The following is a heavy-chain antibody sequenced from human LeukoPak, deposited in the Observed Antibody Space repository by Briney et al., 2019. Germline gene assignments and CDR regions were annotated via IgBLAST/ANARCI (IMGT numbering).Heavy chain of an antibody. V-gene: IGHV6-1*01. CDR1: GDSVSSDSAA. D-gene: IGHD5-24*01. CDR2: TYYRAKWYN. CDR3: ARVRRVAVTPYYFDY. J-gene: IGHJ4*02. Sequence: SQTLSVTCAISGDSVSSDSAAWNWIRQSPSRGLEWLGRTYYRAKWYNDYAVSVKSRITINPDTSKNQFSLQLNSVTPDDTAVYYCARVRRVAVTPYYFDYWGQGTLVTVSS.